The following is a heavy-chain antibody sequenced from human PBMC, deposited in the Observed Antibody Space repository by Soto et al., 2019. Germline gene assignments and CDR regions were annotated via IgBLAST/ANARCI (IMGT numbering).Heavy chain of an antibody. CDR1: GGSISSSNW. J-gene: IGHJ5*02. D-gene: IGHD2-21*02. Sequence: SETLSLTCAVSGGSISSSNWWSWVRQPPGKGLEWIGEIYHSGSTNYNPSLKSRVTISVDKSKNQFSLKLSSVTAADTAVYYCARVPVVVSANRWFAPWVQGTLVTVS. CDR3: ARVPVVVSANRWFAP. CDR2: IYHSGST. V-gene: IGHV4-4*02.